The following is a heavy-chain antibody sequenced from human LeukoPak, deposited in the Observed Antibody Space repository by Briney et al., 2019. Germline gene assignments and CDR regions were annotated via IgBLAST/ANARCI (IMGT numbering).Heavy chain of an antibody. J-gene: IGHJ4*02. Sequence: SETLSLTCAVSGGSISSSNWWSWVRQPPGKGLEWIGEIYHSGSTNYNPSLKSRVTISVDKSKNQFSLKLSSVTAADTAVYYYARSLALLGWELPRPYRFDYWGQGTLVTVSS. D-gene: IGHD1-26*01. V-gene: IGHV4-4*02. CDR3: ARSLALLGWELPRPYRFDY. CDR1: GGSISSSNW. CDR2: IYHSGST.